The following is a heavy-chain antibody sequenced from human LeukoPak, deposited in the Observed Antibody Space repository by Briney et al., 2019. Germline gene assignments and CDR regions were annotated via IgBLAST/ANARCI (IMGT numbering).Heavy chain of an antibody. V-gene: IGHV1-8*03. D-gene: IGHD3/OR15-3a*01. Sequence: ASVKVSCKASGYTFTNYDINWVRQATGQGLEWMGWMNPNSGNTGYAQKFQGRVTITRNTSINTAYMQLSSLRSEDSAVYYCARAPVWTGYYYYMDVWGKGTTVTVSS. J-gene: IGHJ6*03. CDR3: ARAPVWTGYYYYMDV. CDR2: MNPNSGNT. CDR1: GYTFTNYD.